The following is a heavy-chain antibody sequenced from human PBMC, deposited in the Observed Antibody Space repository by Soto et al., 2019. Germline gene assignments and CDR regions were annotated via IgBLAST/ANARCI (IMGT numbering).Heavy chain of an antibody. Sequence: VASVKVSCKASGGTFSSYTISWVRQAPGQGLEWMGWINAGNGNTKYSQKFQGRVTITRDTSASTAYMELSSLRSEDTAVYYCARGRSMVRGVPLGRGGYGMDVWGQGTTVTVSS. CDR3: ARGRSMVRGVPLGRGGYGMDV. CDR1: GGTFSSYT. CDR2: INAGNGNT. V-gene: IGHV1-3*01. J-gene: IGHJ6*02. D-gene: IGHD3-10*01.